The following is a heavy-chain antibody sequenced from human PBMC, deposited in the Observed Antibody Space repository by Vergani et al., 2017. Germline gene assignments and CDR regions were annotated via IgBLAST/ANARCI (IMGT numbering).Heavy chain of an antibody. D-gene: IGHD2-2*01. J-gene: IGHJ6*02. V-gene: IGHV3-21*01. Sequence: EVQLVESGGGLVKPGGSLRLSCAASGFTFSSYSMNWVRQAPGKGLEWVSSISSSSSYIYYADSVKGRFTISRDNAKNSLYLQMNSLRAEDTAVYYCARKKTGYCSSTSCQNYYYYYGMDVWGQGTTVTVSS. CDR2: ISSSSSYI. CDR3: ARKKTGYCSSTSCQNYYYYYGMDV. CDR1: GFTFSSYS.